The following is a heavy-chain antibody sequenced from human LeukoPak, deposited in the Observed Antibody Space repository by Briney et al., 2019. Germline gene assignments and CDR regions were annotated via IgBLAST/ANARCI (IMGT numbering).Heavy chain of an antibody. D-gene: IGHD3-9*01. J-gene: IGHJ5*02. V-gene: IGHV1-18*01. CDR1: GYTVATYG. CDR2: ISVYNGNT. CDR3: ARGKDVLRYFDWTNNNWFDP. Sequence: VASVKVSCKISGYTVATYGISWVRQAPGQGLEWMGWISVYNGNTHYAQKLQGRVTMTTDTSTSTAYMELRSLRSDDTAVYYCARGKDVLRYFDWTNNNWFDPWGQGTLVTVSS.